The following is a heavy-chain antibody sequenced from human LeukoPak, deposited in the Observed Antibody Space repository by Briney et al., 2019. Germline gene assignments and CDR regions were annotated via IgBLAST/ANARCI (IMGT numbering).Heavy chain of an antibody. Sequence: PGGSLRLSCAASGFTFSRNAIHWVRQGPGKGLEWVAYIAHHGFNTYYADSVKGRFTISRDNSKRTLYLQMNSLRPDDTGVYYCAKDGFWSCTDWGQGTLVTVSS. J-gene: IGHJ4*02. D-gene: IGHD2-8*02. CDR1: GFTFSRNA. CDR3: AKDGFWSCTD. CDR2: IAHHGFNT. V-gene: IGHV3-30*02.